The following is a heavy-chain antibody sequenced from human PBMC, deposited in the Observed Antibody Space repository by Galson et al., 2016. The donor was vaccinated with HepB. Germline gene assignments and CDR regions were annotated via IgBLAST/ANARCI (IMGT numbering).Heavy chain of an antibody. CDR1: GGSISSGGYY. J-gene: IGHJ4*02. V-gene: IGHV4-31*03. D-gene: IGHD2-2*01. CDR2: IYHSGST. Sequence: TLSLTCTVSGGSISSGGYYWSWIRQHPGKGLEWIGYIYHSGSTYYNPSLKSRVTISVDTSKNQFSLKLSSVTAEDTAVYYCARAPVTSTTCCYYFDYWGQGTLVTVSS. CDR3: ARAPVTSTTCCYYFDY.